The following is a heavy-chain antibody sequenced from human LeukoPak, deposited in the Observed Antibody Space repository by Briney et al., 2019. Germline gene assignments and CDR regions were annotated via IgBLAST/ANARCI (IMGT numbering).Heavy chain of an antibody. J-gene: IGHJ4*02. CDR2: IIPILGIA. Sequence: SVKVSCKASGGTFSSYAISWVRQAPGQGLEWMGRIIPILGIANYAQKFQGRVTITADKSTSTAYMELSSLRSEDTAVYYCARILWFGESQVDYWGQGTLVTVSS. CDR3: ARILWFGESQVDY. CDR1: GGTFSSYA. V-gene: IGHV1-69*04. D-gene: IGHD3-10*01.